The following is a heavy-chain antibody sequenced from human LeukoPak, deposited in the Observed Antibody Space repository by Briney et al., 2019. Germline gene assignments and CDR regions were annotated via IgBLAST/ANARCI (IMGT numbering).Heavy chain of an antibody. CDR2: INHGGSN. V-gene: IGHV4-34*01. CDR1: F. CDR3: ARGGTMVRGVIPREY. J-gene: IGHJ4*02. Sequence: FWXXIRQAPXKGLEWVGEINHGGSNNYNPSLKNRVTISVDTSKNQFSLKLSSVTAADTAVYYCARGGTMVRGVIPREYWGQGTLVTVSS. D-gene: IGHD3-10*01.